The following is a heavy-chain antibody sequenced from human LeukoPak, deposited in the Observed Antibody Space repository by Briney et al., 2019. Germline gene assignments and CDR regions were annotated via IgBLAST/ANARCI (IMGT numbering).Heavy chain of an antibody. D-gene: IGHD5-12*01. J-gene: IGHJ6*03. CDR2: ITPIFGTT. V-gene: IGHV1-69*06. Sequence: SLKVSCKASGGTFRNSIITWVRQAPGHGLEWMGGITPIFGTTNYAQRFQGRVTIIADKSTTTAYMELTSLRSEDTAVYYCARGTYSAYDLGSYMDVWGKGTTVIVSS. CDR3: ARGTYSAYDLGSYMDV. CDR1: GGTFRNSI.